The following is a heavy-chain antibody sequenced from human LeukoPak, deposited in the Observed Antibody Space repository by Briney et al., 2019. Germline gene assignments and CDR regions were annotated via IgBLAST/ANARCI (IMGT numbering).Heavy chain of an antibody. CDR1: GDSVSANSAT. J-gene: IGHJ3*02. V-gene: IGHV6-1*01. CDR2: TYYRSKWYR. Sequence: PSQTLSLTCALSGDSVSANSATWNWIRQSPSRGLEWLGRTYYRSKWYRDYAVSVKSRITINPDSSKNQFSLQLNSVTPEDTALYYCARDSDAFDIWGQGTMVTVSS. CDR3: ARDSDAFDI.